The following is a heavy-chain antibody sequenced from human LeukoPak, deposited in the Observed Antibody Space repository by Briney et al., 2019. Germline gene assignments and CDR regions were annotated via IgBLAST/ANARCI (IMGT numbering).Heavy chain of an antibody. V-gene: IGHV4-59*08. Sequence: SETLSLTCTVSGGSISSYYWSWIRQPPGKGLEWIGYIYYSGGTNYNPSLKSRVTISVDTSKNQFSLKLSSVTAADTAVYYCARHLTTGGEIDYWGQGTLVTVSS. CDR3: ARHLTTGGEIDY. CDR2: IYYSGGT. D-gene: IGHD1-1*01. CDR1: GGSISSYY. J-gene: IGHJ4*02.